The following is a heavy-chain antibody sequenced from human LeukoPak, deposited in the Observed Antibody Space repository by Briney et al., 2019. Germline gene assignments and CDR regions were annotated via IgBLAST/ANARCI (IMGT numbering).Heavy chain of an antibody. CDR2: IYYSGST. CDR1: GGSISPYY. V-gene: IGHV4-59*01. J-gene: IGHJ4*02. Sequence: SETLSLTCTVSGGSISPYYWSWIRQPPGKGLEWIGYIYYSGSTNYNPSLKSRVTISVDTSKNQFSLKLNSVTAADTAVYYCARWANWNHDYWSQGTLVTVSS. D-gene: IGHD1-1*01. CDR3: ARWANWNHDY.